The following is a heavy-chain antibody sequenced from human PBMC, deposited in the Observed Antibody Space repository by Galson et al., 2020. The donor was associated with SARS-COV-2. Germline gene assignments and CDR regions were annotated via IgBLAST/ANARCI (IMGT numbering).Heavy chain of an antibody. D-gene: IGHD3-9*01. Sequence: GGSLRLSCVASGFTFTNYAMNWVRQSPGKGLEWISDLTASGGTTYYADSGKGRFTISSDNSKNTLYLQMNSLRVDDTAVYYCAKGPYGDILTGTWFDPWGQGTQVTVSS. J-gene: IGHJ5*02. CDR3: AKGPYGDILTGTWFDP. V-gene: IGHV3-23*01. CDR2: LTASGGTT. CDR1: GFTFTNYA.